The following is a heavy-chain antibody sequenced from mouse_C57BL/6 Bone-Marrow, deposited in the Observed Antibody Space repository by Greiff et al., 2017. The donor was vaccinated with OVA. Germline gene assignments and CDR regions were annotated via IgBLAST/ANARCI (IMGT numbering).Heavy chain of an antibody. CDR3: ARHIYFDY. V-gene: IGHV5-12*01. Sequence: EVQVVESGGGLVQPGGSLKLSCAASGFTFRDYYMYWVRQTPEKRLEWVAYISNGGGSTYYPDTVKGRFTISRDNAKNTLYLQMSRLKSEDTAMYYCARHIYFDYWGQGTTLTVSS. CDR2: ISNGGGST. J-gene: IGHJ2*01. CDR1: GFTFRDYY.